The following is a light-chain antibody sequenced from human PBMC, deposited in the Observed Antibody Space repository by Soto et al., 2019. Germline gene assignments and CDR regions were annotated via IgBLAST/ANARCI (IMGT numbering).Light chain of an antibody. Sequence: EKVMTQSPGTLSVSPGGRAALSCRASQRVINNLAWYQQKPGQAPRLLIFDASTRATGIPARFSGSGSGTEFTLTISSLQSADVAVYYCQQYYTWPRGTFGQGTKVEV. CDR2: DAS. J-gene: IGKJ1*01. CDR1: QRVINN. CDR3: QQYYTWPRGT. V-gene: IGKV3-15*01.